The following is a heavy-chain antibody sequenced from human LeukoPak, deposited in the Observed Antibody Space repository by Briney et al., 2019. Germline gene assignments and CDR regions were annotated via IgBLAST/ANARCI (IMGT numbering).Heavy chain of an antibody. V-gene: IGHV4-59*01. J-gene: IGHJ4*02. Sequence: SETLSLTRTVSGGSISSYYWSWIRQPPGKGPEWIGYVFYSGSTNYNPSLKSRVTISVDTSKNQFTLKLSSVTPADTAVYYCARDGGRFSFGFGYWGQGTLVTVSS. CDR1: GGSISSYY. CDR3: ARDGGRFSFGFGY. D-gene: IGHD5-18*01. CDR2: VFYSGST.